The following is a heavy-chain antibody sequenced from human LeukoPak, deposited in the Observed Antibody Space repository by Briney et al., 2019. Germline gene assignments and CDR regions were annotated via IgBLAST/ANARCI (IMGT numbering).Heavy chain of an antibody. CDR3: AEVESSYCRI. CDR2: ITGSGGST. Sequence: GGSLRLSCVASEFTFSDYAMSWVRQAAGKGLECVSAITGSGGSTYYADSVKGRFTISRDNSKNSLYLQMSSLRAEDTAIYYCAEVESSYCRIWGQGTLVTVSS. D-gene: IGHD3-10*01. CDR1: EFTFSDYA. V-gene: IGHV3-23*01. J-gene: IGHJ4*01.